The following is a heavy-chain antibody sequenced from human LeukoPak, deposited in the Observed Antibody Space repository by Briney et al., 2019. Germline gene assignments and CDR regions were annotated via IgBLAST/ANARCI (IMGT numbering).Heavy chain of an antibody. CDR3: AREGYCSSTSCYDY. V-gene: IGHV3-48*01. Sequence: GGSLRLSCAASGFTFSSYSMNWVRQAPGKGLEWVSYISSSSSTIYYADSVKGRFTISRDNAKNSLYLQMNSLRAEDTAVYYCAREGYCSSTSCYDYWGQGTLVTVSS. D-gene: IGHD2-2*01. CDR2: ISSSSSTI. J-gene: IGHJ4*02. CDR1: GFTFSSYS.